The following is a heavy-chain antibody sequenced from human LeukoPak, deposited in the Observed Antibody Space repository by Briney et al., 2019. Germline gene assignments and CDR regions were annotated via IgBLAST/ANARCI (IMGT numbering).Heavy chain of an antibody. J-gene: IGHJ4*02. CDR1: GFTFSNSA. V-gene: IGHV3-21*01. CDR3: AKGMYCYDSSGYRFFDY. CDR2: IDYDSSHI. D-gene: IGHD3-22*01. Sequence: GGSLRLSCAVSGFTFSNSAMNWVRQVPGKGLEWVSSIDYDSSHIYYAASVRGRFTISRDNARNSVYLQMNSLRVEDTAVYYCAKGMYCYDSSGYRFFDYWGQGTLVTVSS.